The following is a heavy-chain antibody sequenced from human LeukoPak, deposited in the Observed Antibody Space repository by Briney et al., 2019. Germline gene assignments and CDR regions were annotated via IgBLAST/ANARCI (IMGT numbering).Heavy chain of an antibody. J-gene: IGHJ6*03. CDR3: AKMPVVAARRNYYYYMDV. Sequence: PGGSLRLSCAASGFTFNSYSMNWVRQAPGKGLEWVSSISGSNSYIYYADSMKGRFTISRDNAKNSLYLQMNSLRAEDTAVYYCAKMPVVAARRNYYYYMDVWGKGTTVTVSS. CDR2: ISGSNSYI. D-gene: IGHD2-15*01. CDR1: GFTFNSYS. V-gene: IGHV3-21*01.